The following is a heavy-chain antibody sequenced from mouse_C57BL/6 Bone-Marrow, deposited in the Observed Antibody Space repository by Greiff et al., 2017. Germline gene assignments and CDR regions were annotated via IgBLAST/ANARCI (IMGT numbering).Heavy chain of an antibody. V-gene: IGHV1-82*01. D-gene: IGHD3-3*01. Sequence: QVQLKESGPELVKPGASVKISCKASGYAFSSSWMNWVKQRPGKGLEWIGRIYPGDGDTNYNGTFKGKATLTADKSSSTAYMQLSSLTSEDSAVYFCARRAGLDYWGQGTTLTVSS. CDR2: IYPGDGDT. CDR1: GYAFSSSW. CDR3: ARRAGLDY. J-gene: IGHJ2*01.